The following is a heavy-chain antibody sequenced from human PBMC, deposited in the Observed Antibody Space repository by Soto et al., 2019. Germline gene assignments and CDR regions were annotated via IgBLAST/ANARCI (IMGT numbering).Heavy chain of an antibody. CDR3: VRDLHEPLPADVLQVAN. D-gene: IGHD1-1*01. CDR1: GFPFSSYE. V-gene: IGHV3-48*03. Sequence: PGGSHRLSCASSGFPFSSYEMHWVRQAPGKGLEWISYISSTGSGTHYADSVKGRFTISRDNARNSLSLQMNSLRAEDTAIYYCVRDLHEPLPADVLQVANWGQGTQVTVSS. CDR2: ISSTGSGT. J-gene: IGHJ4*02.